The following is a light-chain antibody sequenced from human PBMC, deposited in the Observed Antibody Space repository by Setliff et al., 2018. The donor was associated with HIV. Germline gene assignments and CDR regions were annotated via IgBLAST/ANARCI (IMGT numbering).Light chain of an antibody. Sequence: EIVLTQSPGTLSLSPGERATLSCRASQTVSTNFLAWYQQKPGQAPRLLIYGASNRATGIPDRFSGSGSGTGFTLTISRLEPEDFAVYFCQQFGTFGGGTK. CDR2: GAS. CDR3: QQFGT. CDR1: QTVSTNF. J-gene: IGKJ4*01. V-gene: IGKV3-20*01.